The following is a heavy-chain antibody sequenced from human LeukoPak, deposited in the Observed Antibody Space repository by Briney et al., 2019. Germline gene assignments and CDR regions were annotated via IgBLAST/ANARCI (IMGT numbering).Heavy chain of an antibody. CDR2: MNPNSGIR. J-gene: IGHJ4*02. CDR1: GYTFTTHD. Sequence: ASVKVSCKASGYTFTTHDIHWVRQATGQGLEWMAWMNPNSGIRGYAQRFQGRVTMTRNTSISTAYMELSSLRSGDTAVYYCARAHSSSPIDYWGQGTLVTVSS. D-gene: IGHD6-6*01. V-gene: IGHV1-8*01. CDR3: ARAHSSSPIDY.